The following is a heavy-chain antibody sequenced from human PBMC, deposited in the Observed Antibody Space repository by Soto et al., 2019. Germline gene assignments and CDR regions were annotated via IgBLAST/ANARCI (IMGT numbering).Heavy chain of an antibody. CDR2: IKSKTDGGTT. Sequence: EVQLVESGGGLVEPGGSLRLSCAASGFNFINAWMHWVRQAPGKGLEWVGRIKSKTDGGTTDYAAPVKGRFIISRDDSKNTLYLQINSLKMEDTAVYYCSALGVWGQGTTVPVSS. CDR1: GFNFINAW. J-gene: IGHJ6*02. CDR3: SALGV. D-gene: IGHD1-26*01. V-gene: IGHV3-15*07.